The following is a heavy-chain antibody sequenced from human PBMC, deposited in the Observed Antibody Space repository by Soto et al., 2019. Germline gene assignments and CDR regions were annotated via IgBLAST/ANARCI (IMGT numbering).Heavy chain of an antibody. D-gene: IGHD3-9*01. V-gene: IGHV3-30*03. Sequence: QVQLVESGGGAVPPGRSLRLSCAASGFTFSRYDIHWVRQAPGKGLEWVALISYDGSNQYFGDSVKGRFTISRDNSKDTVSLRMNSLRVEDTAVYYFVRDFDNRRGGDAFDIWGRGTMVTVSS. CDR2: ISYDGSNQ. J-gene: IGHJ3*02. CDR3: VRDFDNRRGGDAFDI. CDR1: GFTFSRYD.